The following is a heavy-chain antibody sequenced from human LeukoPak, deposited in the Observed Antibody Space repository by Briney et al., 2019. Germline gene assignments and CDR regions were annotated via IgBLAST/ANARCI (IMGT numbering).Heavy chain of an antibody. D-gene: IGHD3-22*01. Sequence: GGSLRLSCAASGFTVEDHFMGWVRQAPGKGLEWVSVLYHGDRTHYADSVKGRFTISRDSSKNTLYLQMQSLRAEDTAVYYCARDRDDSSVLHYFDYWGQGTLVTVSS. J-gene: IGHJ4*02. CDR2: LYHGDRT. V-gene: IGHV3-66*02. CDR1: GFTVEDHF. CDR3: ARDRDDSSVLHYFDY.